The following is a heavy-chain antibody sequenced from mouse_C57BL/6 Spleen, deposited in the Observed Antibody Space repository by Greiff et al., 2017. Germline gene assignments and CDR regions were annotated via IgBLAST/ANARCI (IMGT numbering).Heavy chain of an antibody. Sequence: QVQLQQPGAELVMPGASVKLSCKASGYTFTSYWMHWVKQRPGQGLEWIGEIDPSDSNTNYNQKFKGKSTLTVDKSSSTAYMQLSSLTSEDSAVYYCARGHGSSAWFAYWGQGTLVTVSA. J-gene: IGHJ3*01. V-gene: IGHV1-69*01. CDR3: ARGHGSSAWFAY. CDR1: GYTFTSYW. CDR2: IDPSDSNT. D-gene: IGHD1-3*01.